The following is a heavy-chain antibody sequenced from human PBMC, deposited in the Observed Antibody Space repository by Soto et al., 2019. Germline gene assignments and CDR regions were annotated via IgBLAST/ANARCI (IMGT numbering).Heavy chain of an antibody. CDR2: INHSGST. D-gene: IGHD2-2*01. CDR3: ARSTLGYFSSTSCYAFAFDL. J-gene: IGHJ3*01. Sequence: QVQLQQWGAGLLKPSETLSLTCAVYGGSFSGYYWSWIRQPPGKGLEWIGEINHSGSTNYNPSLRSRVTISVDTSKNQFSLKLSSVTVADTAVYYCARSTLGYFSSTSCYAFAFDLWGQGTMVTVSS. V-gene: IGHV4-34*01. CDR1: GGSFSGYY.